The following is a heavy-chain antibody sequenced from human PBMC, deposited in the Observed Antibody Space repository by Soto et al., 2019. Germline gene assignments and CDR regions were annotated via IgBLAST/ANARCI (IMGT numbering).Heavy chain of an antibody. CDR2: IYYNGKT. CDR3: ARDRGRTAALDY. V-gene: IGHV4-59*01. D-gene: IGHD6-13*01. Sequence: QVQLRESGPGLVRPSETLSLTCTVSGGSISGYYWSWIRQPPGKGLEWIGYIYYNGKTNYNPSLKSXLTILVDTSKNQFSLKLSSVTAADTAVYYCARDRGRTAALDYWGQGNLVTVSS. J-gene: IGHJ4*02. CDR1: GGSISGYY.